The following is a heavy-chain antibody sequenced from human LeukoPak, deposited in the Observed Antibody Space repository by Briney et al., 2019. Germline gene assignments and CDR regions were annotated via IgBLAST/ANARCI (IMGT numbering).Heavy chain of an antibody. D-gene: IGHD3-22*01. Sequence: GGSLRLSCAASGFTFSSYGMHWVRQAPGKGLEWVSSISSSSSYIYYADSVKGRFTISRDNAKNSLYLQMNSLRAEDTAVYYCASGDSSGYYLFQHWGQGTLVTVSS. V-gene: IGHV3-21*01. J-gene: IGHJ1*01. CDR1: GFTFSSYG. CDR3: ASGDSSGYYLFQH. CDR2: ISSSSSYI.